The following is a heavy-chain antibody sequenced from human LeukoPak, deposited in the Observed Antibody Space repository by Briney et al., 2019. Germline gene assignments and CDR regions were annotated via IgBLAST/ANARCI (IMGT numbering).Heavy chain of an antibody. J-gene: IGHJ4*02. V-gene: IGHV1-18*01. Sequence: GASVRVSCKASGYIFTNYGITWVRQAPGQGLEWMGWINTNNGNTNYAQKLQGRVTMTTDTSTTTAYMELRSLRSDDTAVYYCARGPIAAAGDYWGQGTLVTVSS. CDR3: ARGPIAAAGDY. D-gene: IGHD6-13*01. CDR1: GYIFTNYG. CDR2: INTNNGNT.